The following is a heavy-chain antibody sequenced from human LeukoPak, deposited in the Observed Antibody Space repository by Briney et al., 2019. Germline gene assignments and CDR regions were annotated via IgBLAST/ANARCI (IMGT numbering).Heavy chain of an antibody. J-gene: IGHJ4*02. CDR3: ARQDSSGWYFNDY. CDR1: GGSITSISYY. V-gene: IGHV4-39*01. Sequence: PSETLSLTCTVSGGSITSISYYWGWIRQPPGKELEWIGSIYYSGSTYYNPSLKTRVTVSVDTSKNQFSLKLSSVTAADTAVYYCARQDSSGWYFNDYWGQGTLVTVSS. CDR2: IYYSGST. D-gene: IGHD6-19*01.